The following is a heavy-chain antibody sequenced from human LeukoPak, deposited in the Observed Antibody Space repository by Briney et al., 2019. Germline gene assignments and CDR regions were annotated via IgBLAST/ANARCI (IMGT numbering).Heavy chain of an antibody. CDR3: AKNIIAAAGMMDY. J-gene: IGHJ4*02. V-gene: IGHV3-23*01. CDR1: GFTFSCYA. CDR2: ISGSGGDT. D-gene: IGHD6-13*01. Sequence: QPGGSLRLSCAASGFTFSCYAMSWVRQAPGKGLEWVSVISGSGGDTYYADSVKGRFTISRDNSKNTLYLQMNTLRAEDTAVYYCAKNIIAAAGMMDYWGQGTLVTVSS.